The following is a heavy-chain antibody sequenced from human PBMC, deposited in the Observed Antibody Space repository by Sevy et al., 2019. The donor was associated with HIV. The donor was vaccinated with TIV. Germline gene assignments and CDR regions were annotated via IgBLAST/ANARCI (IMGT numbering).Heavy chain of an antibody. Sequence: GGSLRLSCAASGFTVSDNYMAWVRLAPGKGLEWVSLIDSDGSAYYADSVKGRFTISRDNVKNTLYLQINALRAEDTGLYFCARDRYYDASGYYYYCYGMDVWGQGTTVTVSS. CDR2: IDSDGSA. D-gene: IGHD3-22*01. J-gene: IGHJ6*01. CDR3: ARDRYYDASGYYYYCYGMDV. CDR1: GFTVSDNY. V-gene: IGHV3-66*01.